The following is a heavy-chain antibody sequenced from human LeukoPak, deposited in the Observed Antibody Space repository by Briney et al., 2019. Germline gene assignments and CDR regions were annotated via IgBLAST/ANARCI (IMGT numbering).Heavy chain of an antibody. CDR1: GFTFSSYA. Sequence: GGSLRLSCAASGFTFSSYAMSWVRQAPGKGLEWVSAISGSGGSTYYADSVKGRFTISRDNSKNTLYPQMNSLRAEDTAVYYCAKEAPYYCDSSGYYYTPEDFDYWGQGTLVTVSS. J-gene: IGHJ4*02. V-gene: IGHV3-23*01. CDR2: ISGSGGST. CDR3: AKEAPYYCDSSGYYYTPEDFDY. D-gene: IGHD3-22*01.